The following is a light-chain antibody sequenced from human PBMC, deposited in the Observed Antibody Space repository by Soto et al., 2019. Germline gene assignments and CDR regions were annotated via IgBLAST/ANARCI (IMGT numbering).Light chain of an antibody. CDR1: SSDVGGYNY. V-gene: IGLV2-11*01. CDR2: DVS. J-gene: IGLJ1*01. CDR3: CSYAGSYVYV. Sequence: QSALTQPRSVSGSPGQSVTISCPGTSSDVGGYNYVSWYQQHPGKAPKLMLYDVSKRPSGVPDRFSGSKSGNTASLTISGLQAEDEADYYCCSYAGSYVYVFGTGTKVTVL.